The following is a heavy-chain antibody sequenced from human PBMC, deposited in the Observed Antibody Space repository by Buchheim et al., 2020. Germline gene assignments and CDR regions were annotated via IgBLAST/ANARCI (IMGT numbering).Heavy chain of an antibody. Sequence: QVQLVESGGGVVQPGRSLRLSCAASGFTFSSYGMHWVRQAPGKGLEWVAVISYDGSNKYYADSVKGRFTISRDNSKNTLYLQMNSLRAEDTAVYYCAKDLRVYYYYGMDVWGQGTT. CDR2: ISYDGSNK. V-gene: IGHV3-30*18. CDR1: GFTFSSYG. D-gene: IGHD4-17*01. CDR3: AKDLRVYYYYGMDV. J-gene: IGHJ6*02.